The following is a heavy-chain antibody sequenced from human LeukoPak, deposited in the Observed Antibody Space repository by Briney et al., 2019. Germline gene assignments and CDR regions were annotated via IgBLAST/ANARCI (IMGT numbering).Heavy chain of an antibody. D-gene: IGHD2-21*02. CDR3: AREVDIVVVTAVNFDF. V-gene: IGHV6-1*01. CDR1: GDSVSSNSAA. Sequence: SQTLSLTCAIPGDSVSSNSAAWNWIRQSPSRGLEWLGRTYYRSTWHHDYAVSVKSRITINPDTSKNQFSLQLSSVTPEDTAVYYCAREVDIVVVTAVNFDFWGQGTRVTVSS. CDR2: TYYRSTWHH. J-gene: IGHJ4*02.